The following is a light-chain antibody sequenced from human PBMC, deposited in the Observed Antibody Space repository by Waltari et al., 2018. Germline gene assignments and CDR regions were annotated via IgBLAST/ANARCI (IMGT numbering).Light chain of an antibody. CDR2: AAS. CDR3: QQGYRTPLT. J-gene: IGKJ4*01. Sequence: TCRASQSVSKYLNWYQQRPGKAPNLLIYAASTLQSGVPSRFGGSGSGTDFTLTISSLQPEDFATYYCQQGYRTPLTFGGGTKVDIK. CDR1: QSVSKY. V-gene: IGKV1-39*01.